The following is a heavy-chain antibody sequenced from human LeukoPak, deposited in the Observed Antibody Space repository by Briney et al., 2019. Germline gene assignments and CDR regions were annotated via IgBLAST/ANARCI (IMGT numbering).Heavy chain of an antibody. V-gene: IGHV1-24*01. J-gene: IGHJ4*02. D-gene: IGHD3-9*01. CDR3: ATDRFVLRCFRWLFY. CDR1: GYIFTELS. CDR2: FDPENGET. Sequence: ASVKVSCKVSGYIFTELSIHWVRQTPGKGLEWMGGFDPENGETIYAQKFQGRVTMTEDTSTDTAYMELSSLRSEDTAVYYCATDRFVLRCFRWLFYWGQGTLVTVSS.